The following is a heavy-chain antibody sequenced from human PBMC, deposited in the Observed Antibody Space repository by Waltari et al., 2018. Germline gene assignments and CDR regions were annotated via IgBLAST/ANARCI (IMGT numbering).Heavy chain of an antibody. CDR1: GFTVSSNY. CDR3: ARGPRYCSSTSCSDYFDY. CDR2: LYSTGDT. Sequence: EMQLVESGGGLVQPGGSLRLSCAAFGFTVSSNYLRWVRQVPGKGLEWVSVLYSTGDTHYAGSVKGRLTISRDDSKNTLYLQMNSLRAEDTAVYYCARGPRYCSSTSCSDYFDYWGQGTLVTVSS. V-gene: IGHV3-66*01. D-gene: IGHD2-2*01. J-gene: IGHJ4*02.